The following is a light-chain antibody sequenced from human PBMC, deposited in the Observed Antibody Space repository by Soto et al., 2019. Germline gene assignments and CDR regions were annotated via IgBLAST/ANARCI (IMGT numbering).Light chain of an antibody. CDR1: QSLLHSNGYNY. J-gene: IGKJ2*01. V-gene: IGKV2-28*01. CDR3: MQALQTPYT. Sequence: DIVMAQSPLSLPVTPGEPASISCRYSQSLLHSNGYNYLDWYLQKPGQSPHLLIYLGSNRSSGVPDRFSVSGSGTDFTLKISRVEAEDVGVYYCMQALQTPYTFGQGTKLEIK. CDR2: LGS.